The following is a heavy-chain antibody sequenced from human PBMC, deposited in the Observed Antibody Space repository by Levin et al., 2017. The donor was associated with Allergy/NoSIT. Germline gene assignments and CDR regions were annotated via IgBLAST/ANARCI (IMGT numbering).Heavy chain of an antibody. J-gene: IGHJ5*02. CDR2: IYWDDDE. CDR1: GFSLSTSGMG. CDR3: AHRPDAAADGIGWFDP. V-gene: IGHV2-5*02. D-gene: IGHD2-15*01. Sequence: SGPTLVKPTQTLTLTCTFSGFSLSTSGMGVGWIRQPPGKALEWLALIYWDDDERYSPSLKSRLTITKDTSKNQVVLTMTNMDPVDTATYYCAHRPDAAADGIGWFDPWGQGTLVTVSS.